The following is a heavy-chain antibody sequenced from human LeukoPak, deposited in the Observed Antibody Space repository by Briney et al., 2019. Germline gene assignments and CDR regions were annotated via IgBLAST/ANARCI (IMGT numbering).Heavy chain of an antibody. Sequence: GGSLRLSCAASGFTFGHYNMNWVRQAPGKGLEWVSYISSSSTIYYADSVKGRFTISRDNAKNSLYLQMNSLRAEDTAVYYRARGSGIACFDIWGQGTMVTVSS. D-gene: IGHD6-13*01. CDR1: GFTFGHYN. CDR2: ISSSSTI. J-gene: IGHJ3*02. CDR3: ARGSGIACFDI. V-gene: IGHV3-69-1*01.